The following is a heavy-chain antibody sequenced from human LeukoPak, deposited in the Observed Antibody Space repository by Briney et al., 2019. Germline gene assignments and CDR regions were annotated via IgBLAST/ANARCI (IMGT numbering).Heavy chain of an antibody. J-gene: IGHJ4*02. D-gene: IGHD3-3*01. Sequence: GGSLRLSCAASGFTFSSYAMHWVRQAPGKGLEWVAVISYDGSNKYYADSVKGRFTISRDNSKNTLYLQMNSLRAEDTAVYYCARDQEVKSYYDFWSGYYYYFDYWGQGTLVTVSS. CDR3: ARDQEVKSYYDFWSGYYYYFDY. CDR2: ISYDGSNK. V-gene: IGHV3-30*01. CDR1: GFTFSSYA.